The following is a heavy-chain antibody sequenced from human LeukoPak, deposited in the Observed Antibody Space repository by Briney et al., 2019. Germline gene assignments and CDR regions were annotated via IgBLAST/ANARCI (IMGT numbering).Heavy chain of an antibody. CDR3: ARDDYRGVTNFDP. D-gene: IGHD3-10*01. CDR1: GGSISPYF. Sequence: SETLSLTCTVSGGSISPYFWSWIRQPPGKGLEWIGYISYTGNTNYNPSLKSRVTISVDTSKNPSSLQLTSVTAADTAVYYCARDDYRGVTNFDPWGQGPLVTVSS. V-gene: IGHV4-59*01. CDR2: ISYTGNT. J-gene: IGHJ5*02.